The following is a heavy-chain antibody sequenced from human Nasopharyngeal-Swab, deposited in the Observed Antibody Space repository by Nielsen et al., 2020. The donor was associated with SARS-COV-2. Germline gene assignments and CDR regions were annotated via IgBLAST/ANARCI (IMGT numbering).Heavy chain of an antibody. V-gene: IGHV1-18*01. CDR3: ARVGVFGGNSVSFNDY. CDR1: GGTFSGYA. Sequence: ASVKVSCKASGGTFSGYAISWVRQAPGQGLEWMGWISAYNGNTNYAQKLQGRVTMTTDTSTSTAYMELRSLRSDDTAVYYCARVGVFGGNSVSFNDYWGQGTLVTVSS. J-gene: IGHJ4*02. CDR2: ISAYNGNT. D-gene: IGHD4-23*01.